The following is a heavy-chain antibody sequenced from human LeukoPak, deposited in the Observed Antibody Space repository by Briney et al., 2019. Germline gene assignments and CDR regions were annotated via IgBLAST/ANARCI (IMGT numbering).Heavy chain of an antibody. CDR3: ARVHTNHCSTFNCIPLSFDT. CDR2: IYDSGS. CDR1: GASISSRGYS. Sequence: SETLSLTCIVSGASISSRGYSWGWIRQPPGKGLEWIGSIYDSGSSYNPSLKSRAAISVDTSKSRLSLELSSVTAADSAVYYCARVHTNHCSTFNCIPLSFDTWGQGTLVIVSS. V-gene: IGHV4-39*02. D-gene: IGHD2/OR15-2a*01. J-gene: IGHJ4*02.